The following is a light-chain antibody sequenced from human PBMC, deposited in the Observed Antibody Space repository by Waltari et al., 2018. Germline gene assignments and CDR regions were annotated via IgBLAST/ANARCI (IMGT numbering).Light chain of an antibody. CDR1: QGISSA. CDR3: QQLHSYPIT. CDR2: DAS. Sequence: AIHLTQSPSSLSASVGDRITITCPASQGISSALAWYQQKPGESPKFLIYDASSLQSGVPSRFSGSASGTDFTLTITSLQPEDFATYYCQQLHSYPITFGQGTRLEIK. V-gene: IGKV1-13*02. J-gene: IGKJ5*01.